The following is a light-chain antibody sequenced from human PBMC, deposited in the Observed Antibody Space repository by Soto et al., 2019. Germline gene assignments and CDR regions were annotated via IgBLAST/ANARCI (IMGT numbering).Light chain of an antibody. CDR2: KAA. V-gene: IGKV1-5*03. CDR1: QSVSSW. Sequence: DIQMTQSPSTLSASVGDRVTITCRASQSVSSWLAWYQQKPGKAPKLLIYKAASLESGVPSRFSGSGSGTEFTLTISSLQPDDFATYYCQQYNSYPYTFGQGTKLEIK. CDR3: QQYNSYPYT. J-gene: IGKJ2*01.